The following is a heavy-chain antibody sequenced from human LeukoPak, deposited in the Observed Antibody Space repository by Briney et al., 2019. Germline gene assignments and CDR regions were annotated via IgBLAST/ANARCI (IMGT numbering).Heavy chain of an antibody. CDR2: IYSGGST. CDR1: GFTVSSNY. CDR3: ARESYGSGSAMPFYYYYYGMDV. V-gene: IGHV3-53*01. Sequence: GGSLRLSCAASGFTVSSNYMSWVRQAPGKGLEWVSVIYSGGSTHYADSVKGRFTISRDNSKNTLYLQMNSLRAEDTAVYYCARESYGSGSAMPFYYYYYGMDVWGKGTTVTVSS. J-gene: IGHJ6*04. D-gene: IGHD3-10*01.